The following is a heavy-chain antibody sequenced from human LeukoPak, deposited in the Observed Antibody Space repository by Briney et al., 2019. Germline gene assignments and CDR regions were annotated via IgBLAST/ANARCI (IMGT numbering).Heavy chain of an antibody. J-gene: IGHJ4*02. CDR3: AKDRPEYCSSVSCYVFDY. CDR1: GITFTSSA. D-gene: IGHD2-2*01. CDR2: ISGSGGGT. Sequence: KSGGSLRLSCAASGITFTSSAMSWVRQAPGKGLEWVSSISGSGGGTYYADSVKGRFTISRDNSKNTLYLQMNSLRAEDTALYYCAKDRPEYCSSVSCYVFDYWGQGTLVTVSS. V-gene: IGHV3-23*01.